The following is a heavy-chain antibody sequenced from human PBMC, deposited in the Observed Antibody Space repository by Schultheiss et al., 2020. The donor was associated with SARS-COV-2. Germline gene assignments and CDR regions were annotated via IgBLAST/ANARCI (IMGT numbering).Heavy chain of an antibody. J-gene: IGHJ4*02. CDR1: GFTFSSYA. CDR2: ISGSGGST. V-gene: IGHV3-23*01. Sequence: GGSLRLSCAASGFTFSSYAMSWVRQAPGKGLEWVSAISGSGGSTYYADSVKGRFTISRDNSKNTLYLQMNSLRAEDTAVYYCAKLNGAIFGVGNYLDYYFDYWGQGTLVTVSS. D-gene: IGHD3-3*01. CDR3: AKLNGAIFGVGNYLDYYFDY.